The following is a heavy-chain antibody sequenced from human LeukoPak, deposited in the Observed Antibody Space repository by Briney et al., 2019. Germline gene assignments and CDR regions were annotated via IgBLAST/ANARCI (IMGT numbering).Heavy chain of an antibody. CDR2: ISGSGGST. V-gene: IGHV3-23*01. Sequence: GGSLRLSCAASGFTFSSYAMSWVRQAPGKGLEWVSAISGSGGSTYYADSVKGRFTISRDNSKNTLYLQMNSLRAEDTAVYYCAKASGAFIAAPYYMDVWGKGTTVTVSS. CDR1: GFTFSSYA. J-gene: IGHJ6*03. CDR3: AKASGAFIAAPYYMDV. D-gene: IGHD6-13*01.